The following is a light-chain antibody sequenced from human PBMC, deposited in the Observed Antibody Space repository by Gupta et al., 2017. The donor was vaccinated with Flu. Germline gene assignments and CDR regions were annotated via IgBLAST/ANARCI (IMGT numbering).Light chain of an antibody. CDR2: AAS. J-gene: IGKJ2*02. Sequence: DIQMTQSPASLSASVGDRVTITCRASQTINNYLNWYQQKPGKAPKLLVYAASRLQSGVRSRFSGGGSGTDFTRAVSSVQPEDFATYDGQQMCTFGQGTKVEI. CDR3: QQMCT. V-gene: IGKV1-39*01. CDR1: QTINNY.